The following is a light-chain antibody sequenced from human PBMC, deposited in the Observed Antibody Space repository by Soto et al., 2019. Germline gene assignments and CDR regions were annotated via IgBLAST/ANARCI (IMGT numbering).Light chain of an antibody. CDR1: QTISTNS. V-gene: IGKV3-20*01. CDR2: GTS. Sequence: EIVLTQSPGTLSVSPGERATLSCRASQTISTNSLAWYQQKPGQAPSLLIYGTSSRATGIPDRFSGSGSGTDFTLTISRLEPEDSAIYYWQQYGSWTFGQGTKVEIK. CDR3: QQYGSWT. J-gene: IGKJ1*01.